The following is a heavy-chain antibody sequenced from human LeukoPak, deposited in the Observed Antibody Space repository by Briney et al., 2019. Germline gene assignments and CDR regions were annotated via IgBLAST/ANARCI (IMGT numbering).Heavy chain of an antibody. CDR3: ARTGGPEYRRSPPHD. CDR2: INPNSGGT. D-gene: IGHD6-6*01. V-gene: IGHV1-2*02. CDR1: VYTFTGYY. Sequence: ASVKVSCKASVYTFTGYYMHWVRQAPGQGLEWMGWINPNSGGTKYTQKFQDRVPMPRDTPISTAYIELSRQRSDDTAVYYCARTGGPEYRRSPPHDWGQRTLVTVSS. J-gene: IGHJ4*02.